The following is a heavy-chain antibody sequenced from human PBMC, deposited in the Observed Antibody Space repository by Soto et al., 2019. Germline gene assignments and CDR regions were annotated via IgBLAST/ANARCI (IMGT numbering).Heavy chain of an antibody. J-gene: IGHJ2*01. CDR3: AKDGIRGCSTVSAFLLNRSFDL. CDR2: ISGSGGST. V-gene: IGHV3-23*01. D-gene: IGHD6-13*01. Sequence: GKGLEWVSVISGSGGSTNYADSVKGRLTISRDNSKNTVYLQMKSLRAEDTAFFFRAKDGIRGCSTVSAFLLNRSFDL.